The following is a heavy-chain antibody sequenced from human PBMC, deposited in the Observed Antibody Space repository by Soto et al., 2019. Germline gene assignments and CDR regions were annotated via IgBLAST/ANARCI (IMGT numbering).Heavy chain of an antibody. CDR1: GFTFSSYA. V-gene: IGHV3-23*01. J-gene: IGHJ4*02. CDR3: AKSSSDYQYYFDY. Sequence: EVQLLESGGGLVQPGGSLRLSCAASGFTFSSYAMSWFRQAPGKGREWVSAISGSGGSTYYADSVKGRFTISRDNSKNTLYLQMNSLRAEDTAVYYCAKSSSDYQYYFDYWGQGTLVTVSS. D-gene: IGHD4-17*01. CDR2: ISGSGGST.